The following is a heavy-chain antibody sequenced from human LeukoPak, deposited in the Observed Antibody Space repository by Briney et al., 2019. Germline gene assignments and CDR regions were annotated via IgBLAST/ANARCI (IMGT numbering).Heavy chain of an antibody. D-gene: IGHD2-8*01. J-gene: IGHJ5*02. V-gene: IGHV4-39*01. CDR1: GGSISSSSYY. CDR2: IYYSGST. Sequence: SETLSLTCTVSGGSISSSSYYWGWIRQPPGKGLEWIGSIYYSGSTYYNPSLKSRVTISVDTSKNQFSLKLSSVTAAGTAVYYRARHGCTNGVCYTMNWFDPWGQGTLVTVSS. CDR3: ARHGCTNGVCYTMNWFDP.